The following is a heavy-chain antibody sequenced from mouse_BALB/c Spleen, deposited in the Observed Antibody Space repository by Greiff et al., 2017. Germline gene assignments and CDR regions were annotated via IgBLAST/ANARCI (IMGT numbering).Heavy chain of an antibody. Sequence: VKLVESGPGLVAPSQSLSITCTVSGFSLTSYDVHWVRQPPGKGLEWLGVIWAGGSTNYNSALMSRLSISKDNSKSQVFLKMNSLQTDDTAMYYCARGTVLLRGYFDVWGAGTTVTVSS. J-gene: IGHJ1*01. D-gene: IGHD1-1*01. V-gene: IGHV2-9*02. CDR3: ARGTVLLRGYFDV. CDR2: IWAGGST. CDR1: GFSLTSYD.